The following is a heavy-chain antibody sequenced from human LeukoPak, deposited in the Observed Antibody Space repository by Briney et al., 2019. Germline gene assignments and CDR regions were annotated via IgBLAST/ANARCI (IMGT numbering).Heavy chain of an antibody. CDR2: IIPIFGTA. CDR3: ARGLYDSSGYYSAFDI. CDR1: GGTFSSYA. Sequence: SVKVSCKASGGTFSSYAISWVRQAPGQGLEWMGGIIPIFGTANYAQKFQGRVTITADKSTSTAYMELSSLRSEDTAVYYCARGLYDSSGYYSAFDIWGQGTMVTVSS. V-gene: IGHV1-69*06. D-gene: IGHD3-22*01. J-gene: IGHJ3*02.